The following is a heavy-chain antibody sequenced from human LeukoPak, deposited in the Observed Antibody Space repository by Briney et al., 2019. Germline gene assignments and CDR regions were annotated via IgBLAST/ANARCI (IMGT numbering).Heavy chain of an antibody. J-gene: IGHJ4*02. Sequence: SETLSLTCAVYRGSFSGYYWSWIRQPPGKGLEWIGEINHSGGTNYNPSLKSRVTISVDRSKNQFSLKLSSVTAADTAVYYCARQRGFLSAYIDVWGRGTPVTVSP. CDR1: RGSFSGYY. CDR2: INHSGGT. D-gene: IGHD5-18*01. CDR3: ARQRGFLSAYIDV. V-gene: IGHV4-34*01.